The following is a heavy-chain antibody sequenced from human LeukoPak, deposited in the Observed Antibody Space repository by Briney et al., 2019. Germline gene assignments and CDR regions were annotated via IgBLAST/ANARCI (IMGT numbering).Heavy chain of an antibody. V-gene: IGHV4-30-2*01. Sequence: PSQTLSLTCTVSGGSISSGGYYWSWIRQPPGKGLEWIGYIYHSGSTYYNPSLKSRVTISVDRSRNQFSLKLSSVTAADTAVYYCARATQYYDILTGYRGQRYYFDYWGQGTLVTVSS. CDR2: IYHSGST. J-gene: IGHJ4*02. D-gene: IGHD3-9*01. CDR1: GGSISSGGYY. CDR3: ARATQYYDILTGYRGQRYYFDY.